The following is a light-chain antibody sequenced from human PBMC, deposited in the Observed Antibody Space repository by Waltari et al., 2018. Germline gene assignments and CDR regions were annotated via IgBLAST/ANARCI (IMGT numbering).Light chain of an antibody. Sequence: DIVMTQSPDSLAVSLGERATINCRFSQTVLYSSNNKNYLAWYQQRPGQPPKLLIYWASTRDSGVPDRFSGSGSGTDFTLTISSLLPEDVAVYYCQQYYAIPRTFGQGTKVEIK. CDR1: QTVLYSSNNKNY. V-gene: IGKV4-1*01. J-gene: IGKJ1*01. CDR2: WAS. CDR3: QQYYAIPRT.